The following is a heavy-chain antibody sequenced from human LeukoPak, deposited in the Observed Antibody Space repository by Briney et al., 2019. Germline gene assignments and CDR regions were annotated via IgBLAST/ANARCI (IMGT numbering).Heavy chain of an antibody. V-gene: IGHV4-34*01. CDR3: ARRYNWNYGNKHIDY. CDR1: GGSFSGYY. J-gene: IGHJ4*02. D-gene: IGHD1-7*01. Sequence: SETLSLTCAVYGGSFSGYYWSWIRQPPGKGLEWIGEINHSGSTNYNPSLKSRVTISVDTSKNQFSLKLSSVTAADTAVYYCARRYNWNYGNKHIDYWGQGTLVTVSS. CDR2: INHSGST.